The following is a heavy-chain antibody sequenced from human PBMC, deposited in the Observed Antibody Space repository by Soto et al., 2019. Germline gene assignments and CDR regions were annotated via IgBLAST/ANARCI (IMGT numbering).Heavy chain of an antibody. CDR2: IFHSGIT. D-gene: IGHD3-22*01. CDR3: ARDRYFYDSAGYYRTLDS. J-gene: IGHJ5*01. Sequence: SEALSLTCTISGGSFNNDYWTWIRQSPGKGLEWIGYIFHSGITDYNPSVKSRVTISIDKSKNLFSLKLTSVTAADTAVYYCARDRYFYDSAGYYRTLDSWGQGILVTVSS. CDR1: GGSFNNDY. V-gene: IGHV4-59*01.